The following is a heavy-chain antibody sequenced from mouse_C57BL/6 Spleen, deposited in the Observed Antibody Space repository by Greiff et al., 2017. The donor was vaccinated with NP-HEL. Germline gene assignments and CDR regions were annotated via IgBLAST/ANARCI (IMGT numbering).Heavy chain of an antibody. CDR2: LNPSTGGT. CDR1: GYSFTGYY. Sequence: VHVKQSGPELVKPGASVKISCKASGYSFTGYYMNWVKQSPEKSLEWIGELNPSTGGTTYNQKFKAKATLTVDKSSSTAYMQLKSLTSEDSAVYYCARRAYYYGSSPYYFDYWGQGTTLTVSS. CDR3: ARRAYYYGSSPYYFDY. V-gene: IGHV1-42*01. D-gene: IGHD1-1*01. J-gene: IGHJ2*01.